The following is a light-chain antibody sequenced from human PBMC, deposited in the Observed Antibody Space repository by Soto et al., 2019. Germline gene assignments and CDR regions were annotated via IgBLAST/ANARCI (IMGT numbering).Light chain of an antibody. Sequence: QSALTQPASVSGSPGQSISISCNGTSSDVGGYNYVSWYQQHPGKAPKLMIYEVSNRPSGISNRFSASKSGNTASLTISGLQAEDEADYYCTSYTSSSTLWVFGGGTKVTVL. CDR3: TSYTSSSTLWV. V-gene: IGLV2-14*01. CDR1: SSDVGGYNY. J-gene: IGLJ3*02. CDR2: EVS.